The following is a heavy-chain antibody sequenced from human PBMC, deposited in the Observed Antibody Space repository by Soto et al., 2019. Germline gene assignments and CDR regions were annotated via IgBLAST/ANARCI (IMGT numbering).Heavy chain of an antibody. CDR2: IWYDGSNK. J-gene: IGHJ6*02. D-gene: IGHD6-6*01. V-gene: IGHV3-33*01. Sequence: GGSLRRSCAASGFTFSSYGMHWVRQAPGKGLEWVTIIWYDGSNKYYTDSVKGRFTISRDNSKNTLYLQMDNLRAEDTAVYYCARAQGIAARVAYYYYGLDVWGQGTTVTVSS. CDR1: GFTFSSYG. CDR3: ARAQGIAARVAYYYYGLDV.